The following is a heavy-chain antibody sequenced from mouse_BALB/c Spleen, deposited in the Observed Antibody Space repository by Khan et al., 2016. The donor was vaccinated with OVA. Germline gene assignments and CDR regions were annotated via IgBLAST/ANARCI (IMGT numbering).Heavy chain of an antibody. D-gene: IGHD4-1*01. CDR2: ISSGGDYT. Sequence: EVQLVESGGDLVKPGGSRKLSCAASGFTFSSYSMSWVRQTPDKRLEWVATISSGGDYTYYPASVKGRFTISRDNAKNTLYLQMSSLKSEDTAMYYCASHLTGSFAYWGQGTLVTVS. J-gene: IGHJ3*01. CDR1: GFTFSSYS. CDR3: ASHLTGSFAY. V-gene: IGHV5-6*01.